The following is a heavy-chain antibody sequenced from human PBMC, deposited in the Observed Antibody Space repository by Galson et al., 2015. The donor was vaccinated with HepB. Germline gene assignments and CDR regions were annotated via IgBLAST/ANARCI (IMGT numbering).Heavy chain of an antibody. CDR3: ARGSSGADY. CDR1: GYTFTSYV. V-gene: IGHV1-18*01. Sequence: SVKVSCKASGYTFTSYVITWVRQAPGQGLEWMGRISTSNGDTKYAQKLQGRDTMTTDTSTSTAYLELRSLQSDDTAVYYCARGSSGADYWGQGSLVTVSS. CDR2: ISTSNGDT. D-gene: IGHD6-25*01. J-gene: IGHJ4*02.